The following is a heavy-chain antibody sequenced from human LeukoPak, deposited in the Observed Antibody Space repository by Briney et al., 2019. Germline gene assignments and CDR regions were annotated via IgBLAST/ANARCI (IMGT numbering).Heavy chain of an antibody. J-gene: IGHJ5*02. D-gene: IGHD3-3*01. CDR3: ARGNYDFAYDP. V-gene: IGHV3-21*01. CDR1: GFILSDFD. CDR2: FSTSGSYI. Sequence: PGGSLRLSCAASGFILSDFDMNWVRQAPGKGLEWISYFSTSGSYIHYADSVKGRFTISRDDAKNSLCLHLDSLTVADTAVYFCARGNYDFAYDPWGQGTLVNVSS.